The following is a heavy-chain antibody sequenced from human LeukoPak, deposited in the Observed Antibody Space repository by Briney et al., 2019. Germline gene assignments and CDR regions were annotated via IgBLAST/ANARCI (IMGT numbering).Heavy chain of an antibody. D-gene: IGHD3-16*01. CDR2: ISGSGGST. CDR1: RFTFSSYG. CDR3: AKGSTPEGELRHDY. Sequence: PGGSLRLSYAASRFTFSSYGMSWVRQAPGKGLEWVSSISGSGGSTYYADSVKGRFTISRDNSMDTLYLQMNSLRAGDTAVYYCAKGSTPEGELRHDYWGQGTLVTVSS. J-gene: IGHJ4*02. V-gene: IGHV3-23*01.